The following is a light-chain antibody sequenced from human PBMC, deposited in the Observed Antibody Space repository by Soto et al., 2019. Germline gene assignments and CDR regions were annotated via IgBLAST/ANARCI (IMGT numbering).Light chain of an antibody. Sequence: QSVLTQAASVSGSPGQSITISCTGTSSDVGAYDYVTWYQQHPGKAPKVMIYKVSNRPSGVSNRFSGSKSGNTASLTISGLQAEDEADYYCSSYTTGSLVVFGGVTKLTVL. J-gene: IGLJ2*01. CDR1: SSDVGAYDY. CDR2: KVS. CDR3: SSYTTGSLVV. V-gene: IGLV2-14*01.